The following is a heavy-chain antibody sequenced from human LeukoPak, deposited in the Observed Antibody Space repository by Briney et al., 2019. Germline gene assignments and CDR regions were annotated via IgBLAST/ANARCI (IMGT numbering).Heavy chain of an antibody. J-gene: IGHJ4*02. CDR1: GYSFTSYW. D-gene: IGHD2-2*01. Sequence: GESLKISCKGSGYSFTSYWIGWVRQLPGKGLEWMGIIYPGDSDTRYSPSFQGRVTISADKSISTAYLQWSSLKASDAAMYYCARSSPHCSSTSCPFDYWGQGTLVTVSS. CDR3: ARSSPHCSSTSCPFDY. CDR2: IYPGDSDT. V-gene: IGHV5-51*01.